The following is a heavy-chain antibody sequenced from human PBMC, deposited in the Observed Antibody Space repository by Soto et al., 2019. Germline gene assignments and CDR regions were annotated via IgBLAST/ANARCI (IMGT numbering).Heavy chain of an antibody. V-gene: IGHV3-30*18. CDR2: ISYDGSNK. CDR1: GFTFSSYG. Sequence: GGSLRLSCAASGFTFSSYGMHWVRQAPGKGLEWVAVISYDGSNKYYADSVKGRFTISRDNSKNTLYLQMNSLRAEDTAVYYCAKDRRSAGYYYYGMDVWGQGTTVTVSS. J-gene: IGHJ6*02. CDR3: AKDRRSAGYYYYGMDV.